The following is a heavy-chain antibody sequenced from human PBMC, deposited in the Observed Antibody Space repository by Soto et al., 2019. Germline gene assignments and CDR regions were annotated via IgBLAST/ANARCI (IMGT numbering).Heavy chain of an antibody. CDR1: GFTFSAHY. Sequence: PGGSLRLSCAASGFTFSAHYMDWVRQAPEKGLEWVGRSRNKDNSYNTEYAASVKGRFTLSRDDSKSSLYLQMNSLKTEDTAVYYCTINYYDTSGYSIDIWGQGTMVT. CDR3: TINYYDTSGYSIDI. V-gene: IGHV3-72*01. J-gene: IGHJ3*02. CDR2: SRNKDNSYNT. D-gene: IGHD3-22*01.